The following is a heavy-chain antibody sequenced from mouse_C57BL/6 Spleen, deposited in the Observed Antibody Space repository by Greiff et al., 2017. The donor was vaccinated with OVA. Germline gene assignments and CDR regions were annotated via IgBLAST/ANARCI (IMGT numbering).Heavy chain of an antibody. Sequence: EVERVESGPELVKPGASVKIPCKASGYTFTDYNMDWVQQSPGKSLEWIGDINPNNGGTNYNQKFKGKATLTVDKSSSTAYMELRSLSSEDTAVYYCAMTVVPLYAMDYWGQGTSVTVSS. J-gene: IGHJ4*01. CDR2: INPNNGGT. CDR1: GYTFTDYN. D-gene: IGHD1-1*01. CDR3: AMTVVPLYAMDY. V-gene: IGHV1-18*01.